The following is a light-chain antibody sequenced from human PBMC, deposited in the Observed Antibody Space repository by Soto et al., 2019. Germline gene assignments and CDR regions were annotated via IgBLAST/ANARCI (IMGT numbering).Light chain of an antibody. Sequence: QSALTQPPSASGSPGQSVTISCTGTSSDVGAYKYVSWYQQYPGKAPKLMIYEVSKRPSGVPDRFSGSKSGNTASLTVYGLQAEDEADYYCTSYVGSNIWVFGGGIKLTVL. J-gene: IGLJ3*02. CDR1: SSDVGAYKY. CDR3: TSYVGSNIWV. V-gene: IGLV2-8*01. CDR2: EVS.